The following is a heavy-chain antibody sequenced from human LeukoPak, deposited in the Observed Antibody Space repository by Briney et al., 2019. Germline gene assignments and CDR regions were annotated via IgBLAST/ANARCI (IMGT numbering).Heavy chain of an antibody. CDR1: GYSFTSYW. V-gene: IGHV5-10-1*01. Sequence: GESLKISCKGSGYSFTSYWISWVRQMPGKGLEWMGRIDPSDSYTNYSPSFQGHVTISADKSTNIAYVQWSSLKASDTAMYYCAGTETSGSYFHYWGQGTLVTVSS. D-gene: IGHD1-26*01. J-gene: IGHJ4*02. CDR3: AGTETSGSYFHY. CDR2: IDPSDSYT.